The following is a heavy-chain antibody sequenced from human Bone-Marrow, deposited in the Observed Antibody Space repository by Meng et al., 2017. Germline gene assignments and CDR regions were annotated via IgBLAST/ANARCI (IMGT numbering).Heavy chain of an antibody. J-gene: IGHJ4*02. CDR2: IYHSGST. Sequence: LQESAQVLLKLSGTLSFTGLVSGGSISSSNWWSWVRQPPGKGLEWIGEIYHSGSTNYNPSLKSRVTISVDKSKNQFSLKLSSVTAADTAVYYCARDSRTYYYDSSGYTFDYWGQGTLVTVSS. CDR3: ARDSRTYYYDSSGYTFDY. V-gene: IGHV4-4*02. CDR1: GGSISSSNW. D-gene: IGHD3-22*01.